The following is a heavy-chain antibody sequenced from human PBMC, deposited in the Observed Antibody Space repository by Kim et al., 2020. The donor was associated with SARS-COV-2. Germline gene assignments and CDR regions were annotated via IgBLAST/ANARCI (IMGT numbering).Heavy chain of an antibody. J-gene: IGHJ6*02. D-gene: IGHD2-2*01. Sequence: GRFTISRDNAKNTLYLQMNSLRAEDTAVYYCASYCSSTSCYADYYYGMDVWGQGTTVTVSS. V-gene: IGHV3-74*01. CDR3: ASYCSSTSCYADYYYGMDV.